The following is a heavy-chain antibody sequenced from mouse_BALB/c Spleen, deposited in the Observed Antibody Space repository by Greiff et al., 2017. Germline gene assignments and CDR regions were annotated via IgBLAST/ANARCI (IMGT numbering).Heavy chain of an antibody. CDR2: ISYDGSN. Sequence: EVQLVESGPGLVKPSQSLSLTCSVTGYSITSGYYWNWIRQFPGNKLEWMGYISYDGSNNYNPSLKNRISITRDTSKNQFFLKLNSVTTEDTATYYCARADSWFAYWGQGTLVTVSA. J-gene: IGHJ3*01. CDR1: GYSITSGYY. V-gene: IGHV3-6*02. CDR3: ARADSWFAY.